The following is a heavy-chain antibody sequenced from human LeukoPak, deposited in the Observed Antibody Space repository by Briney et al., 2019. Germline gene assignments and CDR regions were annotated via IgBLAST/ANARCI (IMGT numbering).Heavy chain of an antibody. Sequence: GGSLRLSCAASGFTFSSYAMHWVRQAPGKGLEWVAVISYDGSNKYYADSVKGRFTISRDNSKNTLYLQMNSLRAEDTAVYYCARDIGTVKGDYWGQGTLVTVSS. CDR2: ISYDGSNK. CDR3: ARDIGTVKGDY. D-gene: IGHD4-11*01. CDR1: GFTFSSYA. V-gene: IGHV3-30-3*01. J-gene: IGHJ4*02.